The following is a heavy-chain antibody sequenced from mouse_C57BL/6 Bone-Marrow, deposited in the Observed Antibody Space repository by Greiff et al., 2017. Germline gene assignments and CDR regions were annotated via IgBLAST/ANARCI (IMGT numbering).Heavy chain of an antibody. CDR2: ISDGGSYT. V-gene: IGHV5-4*01. Sequence: EVKLLESGGGLVKPGGSLKLSCAASGFTFSSYAMSWVRQTPEKRLEWVATISDGGSYTYYPDNVKGRFTISRDNAKNNLYLQMSHLKSEDTAMYYCARDQTIVTTYYFDYWGQGTTLTVSS. J-gene: IGHJ2*01. CDR1: GFTFSSYA. CDR3: ARDQTIVTTYYFDY. D-gene: IGHD2-5*01.